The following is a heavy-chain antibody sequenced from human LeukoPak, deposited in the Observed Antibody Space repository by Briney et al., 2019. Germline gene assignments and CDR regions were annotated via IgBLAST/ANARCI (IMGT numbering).Heavy chain of an antibody. CDR2: IYYSGST. D-gene: IGHD6-13*01. CDR1: GGSISSSSYY. J-gene: IGHJ6*03. V-gene: IGHV4-39*07. Sequence: SETLSLTCTVSGGSISSSSYYWGWIRQPPGKGLEWIGSIYYSGSTYYNPSLKSRVTISVDTSKNQFSRMLNSVTAADTAVYYCARESRRIAAAGPSFYVDVWGRGTTVTVSS. CDR3: ARESRRIAAAGPSFYVDV.